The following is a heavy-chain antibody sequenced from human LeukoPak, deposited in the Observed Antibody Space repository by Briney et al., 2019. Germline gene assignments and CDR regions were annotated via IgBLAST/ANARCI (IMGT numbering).Heavy chain of an antibody. CDR3: ARGPLDVGRIAARRSGDY. Sequence: SETLSLTCAVYGGSFSGYYWSWIRQPPGKGLEWIGEINHSGSTNYNPSLKSRVTISVDTSKNQFSLKLSSVTAADTAVYCCARGPLDVGRIAARRSGDYWGQGTLVTVSS. V-gene: IGHV4-34*01. D-gene: IGHD6-6*01. CDR2: INHSGST. J-gene: IGHJ4*02. CDR1: GGSFSGYY.